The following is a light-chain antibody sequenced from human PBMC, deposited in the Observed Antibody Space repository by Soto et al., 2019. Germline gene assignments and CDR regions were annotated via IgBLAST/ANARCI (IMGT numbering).Light chain of an antibody. CDR1: KSDIGVYDF. V-gene: IGLV2-8*01. CDR2: EVV. J-gene: IGLJ1*01. Sequence: QSALTQPPSQSGSPGQSVTISCTGTKSDIGVYDFVSWYQQHPGKAPRLIIYEVVQRPSGVPDRFSGSKSGNTASLTVSGLQAADEADYCCKSYAGSNTYVFGSGTKVTVL. CDR3: KSYAGSNTYV.